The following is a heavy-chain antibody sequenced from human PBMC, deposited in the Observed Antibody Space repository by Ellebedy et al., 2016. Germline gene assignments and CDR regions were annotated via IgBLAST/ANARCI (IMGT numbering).Heavy chain of an antibody. V-gene: IGHV3-48*04. CDR1: GFTFSSYW. CDR3: ARVVGDYGGNSGWFDP. CDR2: ISSSGSTI. D-gene: IGHD4-23*01. J-gene: IGHJ5*02. Sequence: GESLKISCAASGFTFSSYWMSWVRQAPGKGLEWVSYISSSGSTIYYADSVKGRFTISRDNAKNSLYLQMNSLRAEDTAVYYCARVVGDYGGNSGWFDPWGQGTLVTVSS.